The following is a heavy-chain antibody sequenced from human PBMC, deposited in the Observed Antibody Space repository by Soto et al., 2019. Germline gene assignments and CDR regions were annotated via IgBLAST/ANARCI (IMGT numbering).Heavy chain of an antibody. J-gene: IGHJ4*02. CDR3: ARGPHSYYDTSGYYPYFDF. CDR2: IYYTGST. V-gene: IGHV4-61*01. CDR1: GGSVNTAPYH. Sequence: SETLSLTCTVSGGSVNTAPYHWSWIRQSPRNGLEWIGNIYYTGSTNYNPSFESRVAISLDTSNNQFSLRLTSLTAADTAVYFCARGPHSYYDTSGYYPYFDFWGQGTLVTVSS. D-gene: IGHD3-22*01.